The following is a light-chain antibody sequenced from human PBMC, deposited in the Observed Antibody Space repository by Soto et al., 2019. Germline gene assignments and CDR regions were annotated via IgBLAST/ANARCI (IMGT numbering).Light chain of an antibody. CDR3: QVWDTTSDLPV. Sequence: ELTQSPSVSVAPGQTARITCGGNNIGSKSVHWYQHKPGQARVLVVYDDSDRPSGIPERFSGSNSGNMATLTISRVEAGDDADYYCQVWDTTSDLPVFGTGTKVTVL. CDR1: NIGSKS. V-gene: IGLV3-21*02. J-gene: IGLJ1*01. CDR2: DDS.